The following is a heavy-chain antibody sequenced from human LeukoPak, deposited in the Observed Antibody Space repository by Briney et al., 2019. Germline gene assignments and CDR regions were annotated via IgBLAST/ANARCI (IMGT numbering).Heavy chain of an antibody. Sequence: PSETLSLTCIVSGDITHYWGWIRQPPGKGLECIGSIYFSGSAYYNPSLRSRVTISLDTSKKQLSLKLNSVTAADTAIYYCARHNGGGVGSYVAPGPPDYFDYWGQGTLVTVSS. V-gene: IGHV4-39*01. CDR3: ARHNGGGVGSYVAPGPPDYFDY. CDR1: GDITHY. D-gene: IGHD1-26*01. CDR2: IYFSGSA. J-gene: IGHJ4*02.